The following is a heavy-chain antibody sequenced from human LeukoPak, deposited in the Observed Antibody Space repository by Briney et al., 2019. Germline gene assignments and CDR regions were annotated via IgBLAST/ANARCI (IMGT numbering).Heavy chain of an antibody. D-gene: IGHD3-10*01. CDR2: IIPILGIA. Sequence: ASVKVPCKASGGTFSSYAISWVRQAPGQGLEWMGRIIPILGIANYAQKFQGRVTITADKSTSTAYMELSSLRSEDTAVYYCARVTTMVRGVISGMDVWGQGTTVTVSS. V-gene: IGHV1-69*04. CDR1: GGTFSSYA. J-gene: IGHJ6*02. CDR3: ARVTTMVRGVISGMDV.